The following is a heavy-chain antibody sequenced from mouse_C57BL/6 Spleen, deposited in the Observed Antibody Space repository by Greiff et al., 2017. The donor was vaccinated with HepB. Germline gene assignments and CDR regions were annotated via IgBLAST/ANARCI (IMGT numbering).Heavy chain of an antibody. CDR1: GYAFSSYW. CDR2: IYPGDGDT. D-gene: IGHD4-1*01. CDR3: ARSGVTGTSFDY. V-gene: IGHV1-80*01. Sequence: QVHVKQSGAELVKPGASVKISCKASGYAFSSYWMNWVKQRPGKGLEWIGQIYPGDGDTNYNGKFKGKATLTADKSSSTAYMQLSSLTSEDSAVYFWARSGVTGTSFDYWGQGTTLTVSS. J-gene: IGHJ2*01.